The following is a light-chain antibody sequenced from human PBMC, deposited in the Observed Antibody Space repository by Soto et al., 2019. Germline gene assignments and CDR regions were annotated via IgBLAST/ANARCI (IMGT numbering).Light chain of an antibody. CDR1: QSLLYRSNNKNY. J-gene: IGKJ1*01. Sequence: EILLTQSPDSLAVSLGERATINCKSSQSLLYRSNNKNYLAWYQQKPGQPLKLLISWASTRESGVPDRFSGSGSGADFTLTISRLQAEDVAVYYCQQYYSAPRTFGQGTKVDIK. CDR2: WAS. V-gene: IGKV4-1*01. CDR3: QQYYSAPRT.